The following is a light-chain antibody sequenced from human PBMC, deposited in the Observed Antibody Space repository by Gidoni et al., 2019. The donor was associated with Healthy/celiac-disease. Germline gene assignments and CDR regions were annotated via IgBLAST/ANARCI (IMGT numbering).Light chain of an antibody. CDR3: QQYDNLPSFT. CDR1: QDISNY. Sequence: DIQMTQSPSSLSASVGDRVTITCQASQDISNYLNWYQQKPGKAPKLLIYDASNLETGVPSRFSGSGSGTDFTFTISSLQPEDIATYYCQQYDNLPSFTFGPGTKVEIE. CDR2: DAS. J-gene: IGKJ3*01. V-gene: IGKV1-33*01.